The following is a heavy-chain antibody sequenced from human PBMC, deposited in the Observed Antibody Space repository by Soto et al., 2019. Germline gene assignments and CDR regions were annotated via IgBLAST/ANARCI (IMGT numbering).Heavy chain of an antibody. CDR3: ARVVYGDFDY. CDR2: IFYNGST. D-gene: IGHD4-17*01. Sequence: QVQLQESGPGLVKPSETLSLTCIVSGDSVSSGSHYWSWIRQPPGKGLEWIGHIFYNGSTNYNPSLKGRVSISVDTSKNQFSLNLNSVTAADTAVYYCARVVYGDFDYWGQGTLVTVSS. J-gene: IGHJ4*02. V-gene: IGHV4-61*01. CDR1: GDSVSSGSHY.